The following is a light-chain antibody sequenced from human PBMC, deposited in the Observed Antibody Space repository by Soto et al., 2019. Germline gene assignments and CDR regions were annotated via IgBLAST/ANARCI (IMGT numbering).Light chain of an antibody. Sequence: DIQMTQSPSTLSASVGDRLSITCRASQSVSTSLAWYQQKPGIAPKLLIYQASSLENGVPSRFSGSGSGTEFTLTISSLQPDDFATYYCQQYNSYRTFGQGTQVDIK. J-gene: IGKJ1*01. CDR3: QQYNSYRT. CDR1: QSVSTS. CDR2: QAS. V-gene: IGKV1-5*03.